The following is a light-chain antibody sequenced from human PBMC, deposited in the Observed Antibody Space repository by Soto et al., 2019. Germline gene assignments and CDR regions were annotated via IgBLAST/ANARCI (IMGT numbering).Light chain of an antibody. V-gene: IGKV3-20*01. CDR2: GAS. J-gene: IGKJ1*01. CDR3: QQYGSWT. CDR1: QSVSSSY. Sequence: EIVLTQSPGTLSLSPGERATLSCRASQSVSSSYLAWYQRKPGQAPRLLIYGASSRATGIPDRFSGSGSGTDFTLTISRLEPEDFAVYYCQQYGSWTFGQGTKVDIK.